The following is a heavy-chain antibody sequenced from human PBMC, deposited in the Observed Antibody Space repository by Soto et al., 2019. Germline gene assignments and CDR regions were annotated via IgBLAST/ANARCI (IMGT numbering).Heavy chain of an antibody. D-gene: IGHD3-10*01. J-gene: IGHJ6*02. Sequence: QVQLQESGPGLVKPSQTLSLTCTVSGGSISSGGYYWSWIRQHPGKGLEWIGYIYYSGSTYYNTSLKSRVTISVDTSKNQFSLKRSSVTAADTAVYYCARMYRGTSMDVWGQGTTVTVSS. CDR1: GGSISSGGYY. CDR3: ARMYRGTSMDV. CDR2: IYYSGST. V-gene: IGHV4-31*03.